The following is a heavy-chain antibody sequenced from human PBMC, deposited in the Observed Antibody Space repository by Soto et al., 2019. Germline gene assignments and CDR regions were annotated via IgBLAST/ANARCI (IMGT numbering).Heavy chain of an antibody. D-gene: IGHD6-19*01. CDR1: GFTFSGYS. V-gene: IGHV3-64*01. Sequence: EVQLVESGGGLVQPGGSLRLSCAASGFTFSGYSMFWVRQAPGKGLEYVSAINTNGVNTFYAKSVKGRFTISRDNPKNTMSLQMGSLRAEDMAVYYCARGRVEDSSGWATYFDSWGQGTLVTVSS. J-gene: IGHJ4*02. CDR2: INTNGVNT. CDR3: ARGRVEDSSGWATYFDS.